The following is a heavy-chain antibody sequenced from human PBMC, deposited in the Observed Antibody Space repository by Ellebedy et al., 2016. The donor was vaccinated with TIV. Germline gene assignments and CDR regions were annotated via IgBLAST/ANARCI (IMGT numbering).Heavy chain of an antibody. D-gene: IGHD3-10*01. CDR1: GFSFGDFA. CDR3: AKDHGSRENWYFEL. Sequence: GESLKISXGASGFSFGDFAMAWVRQAPGKGLEWVSAIGGSGRTTYYADSVKGRFTISRDNSKNTLYLQMGRLRAEDTAVYYCAKDHGSRENWYFELWGRGTLVTVSS. CDR2: IGGSGRTT. J-gene: IGHJ2*01. V-gene: IGHV3-23*01.